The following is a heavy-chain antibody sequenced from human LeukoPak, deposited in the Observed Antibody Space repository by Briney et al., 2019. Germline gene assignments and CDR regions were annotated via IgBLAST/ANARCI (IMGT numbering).Heavy chain of an antibody. CDR3: AKWGPHCVGDYCPALDS. CDR2: INQDGSKK. CDR1: RFTFSNYW. V-gene: IGHV3-7*01. D-gene: IGHD2-21*02. J-gene: IGHJ4*02. Sequence: GGSLRLSCVASRFTFSNYWMSWVRQAPGKGLEWVANINQDGSKKPYADSMKGRFTISRDNAKESLYLQLNSLRADDTAVYYCAKWGPHCVGDYCPALDSWGQGTLVTVSS.